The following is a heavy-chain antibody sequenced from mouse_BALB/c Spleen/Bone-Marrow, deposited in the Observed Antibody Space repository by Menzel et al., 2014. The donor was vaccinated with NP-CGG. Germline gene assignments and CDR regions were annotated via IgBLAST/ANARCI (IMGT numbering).Heavy chain of an antibody. Sequence: VQLKESGPGLVKPSQSLSLTCTVAGYSITSDYAWNWIRQFPGNKLEWMGYISYSGSTSYNPSLKSRISITRDTYKNQFFLQLNSVTTEDTATYYCARREDYDWFAYWGQGTLVTVSA. J-gene: IGHJ3*01. V-gene: IGHV3-2*02. CDR1: GYSITSDYA. D-gene: IGHD2-4*01. CDR2: ISYSGST. CDR3: ARREDYDWFAY.